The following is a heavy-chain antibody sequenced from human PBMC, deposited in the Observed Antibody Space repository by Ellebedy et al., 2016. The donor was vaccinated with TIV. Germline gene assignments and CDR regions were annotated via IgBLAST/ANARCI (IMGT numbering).Heavy chain of an antibody. V-gene: IGHV3-48*01. D-gene: IGHD2-21*02. J-gene: IGHJ4*02. CDR3: CYSLDY. CDR1: GFTFSSYS. CDR2: ISSSSSTI. Sequence: GESLKISCAASGFTFSSYSMNWVRQAPGKGLEWVSYISSSSSTIYYADSVKGRFTISRDNAKNSLYLQMNSLRAEDTAVYYCCYSLDYWGQGTLVTVSS.